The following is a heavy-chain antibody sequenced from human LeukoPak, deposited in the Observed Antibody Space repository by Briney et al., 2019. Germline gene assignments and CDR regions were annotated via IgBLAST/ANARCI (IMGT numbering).Heavy chain of an antibody. V-gene: IGHV1-69*05. Sequence: SVKVSCKASGGTLSSYAISWVRQAPGQGLEWMGGIIPIFGTANYAQKFQGRVTMTRDTSISTAYMELSRLRSDDTAVYYCARELQDDAFDIWGQGTMVTVSS. J-gene: IGHJ3*02. D-gene: IGHD4-11*01. CDR3: ARELQDDAFDI. CDR2: IIPIFGTA. CDR1: GGTLSSYA.